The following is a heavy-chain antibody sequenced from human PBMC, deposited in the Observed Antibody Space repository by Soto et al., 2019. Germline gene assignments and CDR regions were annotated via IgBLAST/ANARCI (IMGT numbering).Heavy chain of an antibody. J-gene: IGHJ4*02. V-gene: IGHV3-23*01. CDR3: AKNPTPQYSYGQYYFDY. D-gene: IGHD5-18*01. CDR2: ISGSGGST. CDR1: GFTFSSYA. Sequence: GESLKISCAASGFTFSSYAMSWVRQAPGKGLEWVSAISGSGGSTYYADSVKGRFTISRDNSKNTLYLQMNSLRAEDTAVYYCAKNPTPQYSYGQYYFDYWGQGTLVTVSS.